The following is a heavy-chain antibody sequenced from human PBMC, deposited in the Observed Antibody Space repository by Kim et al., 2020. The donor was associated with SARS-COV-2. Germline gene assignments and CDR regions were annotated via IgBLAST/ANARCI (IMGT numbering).Heavy chain of an antibody. J-gene: IGHJ4*02. D-gene: IGHD5-18*01. CDR2: ISYDGSNK. V-gene: IGHV3-30*03. Sequence: GGSLRLSCAASGFTFSSYGMHWVRQAPGKGLEWVAVISYDGSNKYYADSVKGRFTIYRDTSKHTLYLQMNSLRAEDTAVYYCAHSYGLQYFDYWGQGTL. CDR1: GFTFSSYG. CDR3: AHSYGLQYFDY.